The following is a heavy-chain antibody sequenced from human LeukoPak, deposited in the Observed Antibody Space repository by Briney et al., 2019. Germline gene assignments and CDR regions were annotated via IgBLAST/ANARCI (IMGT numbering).Heavy chain of an antibody. J-gene: IGHJ6*02. CDR1: GFTFSSYG. CDR3: VMTTANYYYYGMDV. D-gene: IGHD4-17*01. CDR2: IWYDGSNK. V-gene: IGHV3-33*01. Sequence: GSLRLSCAASGFTFSSYGMHWVRQAPGKGLEWVAVIWYDGSNKYYADSVKGRFTISRDNSKNTLYLQMNSLRAEDTAVYYCVMTTANYYYYGMDVWGQGTTVTVSS.